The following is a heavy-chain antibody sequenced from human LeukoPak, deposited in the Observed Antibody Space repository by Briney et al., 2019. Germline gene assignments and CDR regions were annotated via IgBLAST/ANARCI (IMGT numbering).Heavy chain of an antibody. J-gene: IGHJ5*02. D-gene: IGHD3-22*01. CDR3: AREGRRRDYYDSSGYYPYNWFDP. V-gene: IGHV4-4*07. CDR2: IYTSGST. Sequence: TPSETLSLTCTVSGGSISSYYWSWIRQPAGKGLEWIGRIYTSGSTNYNPSLKSRVTMSVDTSKNRFSLKLSSVTAADTAVYYCAREGRRRDYYDSSGYYPYNWFDPWGQGTLVTVSS. CDR1: GGSISSYY.